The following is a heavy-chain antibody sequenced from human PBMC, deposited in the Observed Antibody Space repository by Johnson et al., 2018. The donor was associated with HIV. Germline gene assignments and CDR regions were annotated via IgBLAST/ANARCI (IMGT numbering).Heavy chain of an antibody. CDR2: ISYDGSNK. Sequence: QVQLVESGGGVVQPVRSLRLSCAASGFSFSSYDMHWVRQAPGKGLEWVAVISYDGSNKYYADSVKGRFTISRDNSKNTLYLQMNSLRAEDTAVYYCAKLPVLYGDFDDAFNIWGQGTMVTVSS. J-gene: IGHJ3*02. V-gene: IGHV3-30*18. CDR3: AKLPVLYGDFDDAFNI. D-gene: IGHD4-17*01. CDR1: GFSFSSYD.